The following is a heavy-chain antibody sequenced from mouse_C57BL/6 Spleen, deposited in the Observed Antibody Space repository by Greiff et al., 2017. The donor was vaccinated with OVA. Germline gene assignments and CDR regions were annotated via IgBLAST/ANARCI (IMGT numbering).Heavy chain of an antibody. Sequence: EVKVVESGPELVKPGASVKISCKASGYSFTDYNMNWVKQSNGKSLEWIGVINPNYGTTSYNQKFKGKATLTVDQSSSTAYMQLNSLTSEDSAVYYCASEEGIYDGYYGGFAYWGQGTLVTVSA. CDR2: INPNYGTT. D-gene: IGHD2-3*01. J-gene: IGHJ3*01. CDR3: ASEEGIYDGYYGGFAY. CDR1: GYSFTDYN. V-gene: IGHV1-39*01.